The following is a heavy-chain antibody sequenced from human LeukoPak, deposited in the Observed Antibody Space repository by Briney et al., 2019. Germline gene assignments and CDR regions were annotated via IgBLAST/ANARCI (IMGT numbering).Heavy chain of an antibody. Sequence: PSETLSLTCTVSGGSISSGSYYWSWIRQPAGKGLEWIGRIYTSGSTNYNPSLKSRATISVDTSKNQFSLKLSSVSAADTAVYYCAREDYYDSSGYYFDYWGQGTLVTVSS. D-gene: IGHD3-22*01. CDR1: GGSISSGSYY. J-gene: IGHJ4*02. CDR2: IYTSGST. V-gene: IGHV4-61*02. CDR3: AREDYYDSSGYYFDY.